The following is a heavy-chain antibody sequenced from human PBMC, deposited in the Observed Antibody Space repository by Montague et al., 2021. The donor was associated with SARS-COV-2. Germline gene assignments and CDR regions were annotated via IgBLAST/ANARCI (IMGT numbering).Heavy chain of an antibody. CDR1: GFTFSSYA. J-gene: IGHJ3*02. CDR3: AKDRQLVGDDAFDI. CDR2: ISISDGNT. Sequence: SLRLSCAASGFTFSSYAMSWVRQAPGKGLEWVSTISISDGNTYYADSVKGRFTISGDKSKNTLYLQMYSLRAEDTAVYYCAKDRQLVGDDAFDIWGQGTMVTVSS. D-gene: IGHD6-13*01. V-gene: IGHV3-23*01.